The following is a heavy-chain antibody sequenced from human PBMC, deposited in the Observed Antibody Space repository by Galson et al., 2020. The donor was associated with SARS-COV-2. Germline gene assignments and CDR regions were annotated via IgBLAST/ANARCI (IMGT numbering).Heavy chain of an antibody. J-gene: IGHJ4*02. CDR3: ARPGGYCSGGSCYGAGVTTGPIDY. Sequence: GESLKISRQGSGYSFTRYWIGWVRQLPGKGLGWLGLIYRGDSDTRHIPSFHGQVTIPADKSISTAYLQWSSLKASDTAMYYCARPGGYCSGGSCYGAGVTTGPIDYWGQGTLVTVSS. D-gene: IGHD2-15*01. CDR2: IYRGDSDT. V-gene: IGHV5-51*01. CDR1: GYSFTRYW.